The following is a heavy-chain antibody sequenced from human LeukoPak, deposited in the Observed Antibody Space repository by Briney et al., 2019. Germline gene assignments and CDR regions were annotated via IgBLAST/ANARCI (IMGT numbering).Heavy chain of an antibody. D-gene: IGHD3-10*01. J-gene: IGHJ3*02. CDR1: GFTFSSYA. CDR2: ISGSGGST. Sequence: PGGSLRLSCAASGFTFSSYAMSWVRQAPGKGLEWVSAISGSGGSTYYADSVKGRFTISRDNSKNTLYLQMNSLGAEDTAVYYCAKVPRRGVIMDAFDIWGQGTMVTVSS. CDR3: AKVPRRGVIMDAFDI. V-gene: IGHV3-23*01.